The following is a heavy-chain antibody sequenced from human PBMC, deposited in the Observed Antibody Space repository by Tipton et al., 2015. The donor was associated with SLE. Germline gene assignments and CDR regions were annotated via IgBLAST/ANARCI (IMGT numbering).Heavy chain of an antibody. V-gene: IGHV4-59*12. D-gene: IGHD5-12*01. J-gene: IGHJ3*02. CDR3: ASSYSGYAYAFDI. CDR1: GGSIGPYY. Sequence: TLSLTCTVSGGSIGPYYWNWIRQPPGKPLEWIGYIHYGGTSSGSTYYNPSLKSRVTISVDTSKNQFSLKLSSVTAADTAVYYCASSYSGYAYAFDIRGQGTMVTVSS. CDR2: IHYGGTSSGST.